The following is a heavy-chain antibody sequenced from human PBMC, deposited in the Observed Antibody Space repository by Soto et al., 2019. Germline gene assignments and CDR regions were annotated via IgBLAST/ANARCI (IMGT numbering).Heavy chain of an antibody. D-gene: IGHD1-20*01. V-gene: IGHV3-21*04. CDR2: ISSSSSYI. CDR3: AKDITGQLDSPNWFDP. J-gene: IGHJ5*02. CDR1: GFTFSSYS. Sequence: GGSLRLSCAASGFTFSSYSMNWVRQAPGKGLEWVSSISSSSSYIYYADSVKGRFTISRDNAKNSLYLQMNSLRAEDTALYYCAKDITGQLDSPNWFDPWGQGTLVTVSS.